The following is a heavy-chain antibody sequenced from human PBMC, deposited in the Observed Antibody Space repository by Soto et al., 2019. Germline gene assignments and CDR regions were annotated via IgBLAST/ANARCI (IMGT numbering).Heavy chain of an antibody. CDR3: ARRIAAAGTGAFDY. J-gene: IGHJ4*02. CDR1: GYTFTGYY. CDR2: INPNSGGT. V-gene: IGHV1-2*04. D-gene: IGHD6-13*01. Sequence: GASVKVSCKASGYTFTGYYMHWVRQAPGQGLEWMGWINPNSGGTNYAQKFQDWVTMTRDTSISTAYMELSRLRSDDTAVYYCARRIAAAGTGAFDYWGQGTLVTVSS.